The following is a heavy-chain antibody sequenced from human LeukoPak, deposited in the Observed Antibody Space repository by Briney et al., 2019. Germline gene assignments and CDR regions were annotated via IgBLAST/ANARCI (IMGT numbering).Heavy chain of an antibody. Sequence: SETLSLTCTVSGGSVSSGSYYWSWIRQPPGKGLEWIGYIYYSGSTNYNPSLKSRVTISVDTSKNQFSLKLSSVTAADTAVYYCARGTIVATIFWFDPLGPGNPGHRLL. D-gene: IGHD5-12*01. J-gene: IGHJ5*02. V-gene: IGHV4-61*01. CDR1: GGSVSSGSYY. CDR2: IYYSGST. CDR3: ARGTIVATIFWFDP.